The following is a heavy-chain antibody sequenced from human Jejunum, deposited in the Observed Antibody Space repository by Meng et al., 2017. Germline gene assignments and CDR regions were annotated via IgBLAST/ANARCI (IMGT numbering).Heavy chain of an antibody. CDR3: VRDER. CDR2: IKEDGSED. CDR1: GFTFSNSG. Sequence: GGSLRLSCEASGFTFSNSGMSWVRQAPGQGLEWVANIKEDGSEDYYVDSVRGRFTISRDNAKTSLFLQMNSLRDEDTAVYYCVRDERWGQGTLVTVSS. V-gene: IGHV3-7*01. D-gene: IGHD1-1*01. J-gene: IGHJ4*02.